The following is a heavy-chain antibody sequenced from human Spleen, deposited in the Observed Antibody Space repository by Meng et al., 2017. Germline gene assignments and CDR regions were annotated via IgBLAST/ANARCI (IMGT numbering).Heavy chain of an antibody. CDR1: GFTFTSHH. CDR2: MNPSGEYR. D-gene: IGHD6-19*01. Sequence: QVLLVQSWAEVKKPGASVKVSCKASGFTFTSHHIHWVRQAPGQGLEWMGIMNPSGEYRRYAQKFEGRVSVTRDTSTSTAYMDLTGLRFEDTAVYYCARDNSGWAIDYWGQGTLVTVSS. V-gene: IGHV1-46*01. J-gene: IGHJ4*02. CDR3: ARDNSGWAIDY.